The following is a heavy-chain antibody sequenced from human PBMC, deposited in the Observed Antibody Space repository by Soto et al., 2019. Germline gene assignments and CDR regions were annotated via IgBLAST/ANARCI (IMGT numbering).Heavy chain of an antibody. CDR3: ARHGPRVYYDNSDYYYYGMDV. J-gene: IGHJ6*02. CDR1: GYSFTIYS. V-gene: IGHV5-51*01. Sequence: GQSLKISCKGSGYSFTIYSIGCVRQIPGKSLEWMGIIYPGDSDNRYSPSFQGQVTISADKSISTAYLQWSSLKASDAAMYYCARHGPRVYYDNSDYYYYGMDVWGQGTTVTVSS. CDR2: IYPGDSDN. D-gene: IGHD3-22*01.